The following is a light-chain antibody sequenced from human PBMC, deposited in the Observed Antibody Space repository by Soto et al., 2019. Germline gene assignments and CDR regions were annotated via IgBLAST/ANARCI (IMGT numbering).Light chain of an antibody. V-gene: IGKV3-11*01. J-gene: IGKJ1*01. Sequence: EIVLTQSPATLSSFPGDRVTLSCRASQYINTRLAWYQHRPGQAPRLLIYQTSIRAAGIPARFSASGSGTDFTLTISDVQPDDFELYYCHQLQSWPRTFGQGTKGDI. CDR3: HQLQSWPRT. CDR1: QYINTR. CDR2: QTS.